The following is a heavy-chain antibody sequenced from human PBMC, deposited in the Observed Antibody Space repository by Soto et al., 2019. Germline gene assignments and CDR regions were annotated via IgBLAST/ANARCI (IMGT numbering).Heavy chain of an antibody. CDR2: INHSGST. V-gene: IGHV4-34*01. CDR3: ARASRQLWLMAYYYYGMDV. D-gene: IGHD5-18*01. CDR1: GGSFSGYY. J-gene: IGHJ6*02. Sequence: SETLSLTCAVYGGSFSGYYWSWIRQPPGKGLEWIGEINHSGSTNYNPSLKSRVTISVDTSKNQFSLKLSSVTAADTAVYYCARASRQLWLMAYYYYGMDVWGQGTTVTVSS.